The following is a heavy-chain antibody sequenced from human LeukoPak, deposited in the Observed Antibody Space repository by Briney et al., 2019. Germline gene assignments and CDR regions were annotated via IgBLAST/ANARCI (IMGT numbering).Heavy chain of an antibody. Sequence: SQTLSLTYTVSGGSISSGDYYWSWIRQPPGKGLEWIGYIFYSGSTYYNPSLKSRVTMSVDTSKNQFSLKLSSVTAADTAVYYCARAYGSGSPSNWFDPWGQGTLVTVSS. D-gene: IGHD3-10*01. CDR2: IFYSGST. CDR1: GGSISSGDYY. CDR3: ARAYGSGSPSNWFDP. J-gene: IGHJ5*02. V-gene: IGHV4-30-4*01.